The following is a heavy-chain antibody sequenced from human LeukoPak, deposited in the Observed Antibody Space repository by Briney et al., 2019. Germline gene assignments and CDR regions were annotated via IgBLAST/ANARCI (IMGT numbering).Heavy chain of an antibody. Sequence: PGGSLRLSCAASGFTFSDYFMSWVRQAPGKGLEWLSYISGRGNYVDYAESLKGRITISRDNAKNSLYLQMNSLRAEDTAVYYCARSGIGVTEIDYWGQGTLVTVSS. CDR1: GFTFSDYF. CDR2: ISGRGNYV. CDR3: ARSGIGVTEIDY. V-gene: IGHV3-11*06. D-gene: IGHD6-19*01. J-gene: IGHJ4*02.